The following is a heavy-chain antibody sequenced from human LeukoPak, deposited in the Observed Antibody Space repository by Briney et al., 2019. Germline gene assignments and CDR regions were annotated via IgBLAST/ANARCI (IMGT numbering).Heavy chain of an antibody. V-gene: IGHV1-2*02. Sequence: ASVKVSCKASGYTFTGYYMHWVRQAPGQGLEWMGWINPNSGGTNYAQKFQGRVTMTRDTSISTAYMELSRLRSDDTAVYYCARAAYSSRGYTFDIWGQGTMVTVSS. CDR3: ARAAYSSRGYTFDI. D-gene: IGHD6-13*01. CDR2: INPNSGGT. J-gene: IGHJ3*02. CDR1: GYTFTGYY.